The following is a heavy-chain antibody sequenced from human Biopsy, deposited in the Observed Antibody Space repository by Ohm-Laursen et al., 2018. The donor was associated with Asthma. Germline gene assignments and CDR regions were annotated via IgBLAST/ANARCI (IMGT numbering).Heavy chain of an antibody. V-gene: IGHV1-69*13. CDR1: GYTFIGYH. D-gene: IGHD2-21*01. J-gene: IGHJ4*02. Sequence: SVKASCKTSGYTFIGYHIHWVRQAPGQGLEWMGGIIPIFGTPSYAQNFQSRLTITADDSTSTVYMELSSLRSEDTAMYYCARSYCGGDCFSPFDYWGQGTLVTVSS. CDR2: IIPIFGTP. CDR3: ARSYCGGDCFSPFDY.